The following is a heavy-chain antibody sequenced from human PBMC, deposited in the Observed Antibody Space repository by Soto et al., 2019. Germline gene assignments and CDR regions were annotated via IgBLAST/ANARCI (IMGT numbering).Heavy chain of an antibody. CDR1: GYTFTSYH. CDR2: VSTYNGNT. D-gene: IGHD2-8*02. Sequence: ASVKVSCKAFGYTFTSYHFSWVRQAPGQGLEWMGGVSTYNGNTNYAEKFQGRVTMTTDTSPRTACMELMTLRSDDTAVYYSARVPPAVGSTANRYLELWRRGTLVTVSS. CDR3: ARVPPAVGSTANRYLEL. V-gene: IGHV1-18*01. J-gene: IGHJ2*01.